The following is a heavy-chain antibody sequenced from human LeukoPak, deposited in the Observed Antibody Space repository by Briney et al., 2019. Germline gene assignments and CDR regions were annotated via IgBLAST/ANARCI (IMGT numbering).Heavy chain of an antibody. CDR1: GFTFSDNY. CDR3: GRENMVRGQLQNWFDT. CDR2: ISSSAGIT. Sequence: PGGSLRLSCAASGFTFSDNYMSWIRQAPGEGLEWVSYISSSAGITNYAESVKGRFTISRDTARNTLYLHINTLRAQNTAVYYTGRENMVRGQLQNWFDTSGEESLVTVSS. D-gene: IGHD3-10*01. V-gene: IGHV3-11*01. J-gene: IGHJ5*02.